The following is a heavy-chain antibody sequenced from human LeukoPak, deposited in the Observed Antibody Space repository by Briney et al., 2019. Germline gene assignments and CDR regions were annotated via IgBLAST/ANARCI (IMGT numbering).Heavy chain of an antibody. Sequence: PGGSLRLSCAASGFTFSSYSMNWVRQAPGKGLEWVSSISSSSSYIYYADSVKGRFTISRDNAKNSLYLQMNSLRAEDTAVYYCARDRSWAYCGGDCYPYYYYGMDVWGQGTTVTVSS. V-gene: IGHV3-21*01. CDR3: ARDRSWAYCGGDCYPYYYYGMDV. D-gene: IGHD2-21*02. CDR1: GFTFSSYS. J-gene: IGHJ6*02. CDR2: ISSSSSYI.